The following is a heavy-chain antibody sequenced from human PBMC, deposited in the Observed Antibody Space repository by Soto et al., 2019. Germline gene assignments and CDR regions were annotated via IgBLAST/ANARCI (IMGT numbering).Heavy chain of an antibody. CDR2: IFYSGNS. Sequence: QVQLQESGPGLVKPSQTLSLTCTVSGGSIRGGDYYWSWIRQHPGKGLEWIGYIFYSGNSFYNPSLKSVVTISVDTSTNQFSLQLSSVTAADTAIYYCARLSSLYYNSDYGGYYFDYWGQGTLVSVSS. D-gene: IGHD3-10*01. CDR3: ARLSSLYYNSDYGGYYFDY. V-gene: IGHV4-31*01. CDR1: GGSIRGGDYY. J-gene: IGHJ4*02.